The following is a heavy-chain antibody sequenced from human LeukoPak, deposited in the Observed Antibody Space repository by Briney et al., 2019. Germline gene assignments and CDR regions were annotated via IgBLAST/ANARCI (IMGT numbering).Heavy chain of an antibody. J-gene: IGHJ4*02. CDR3: ASGGFYDFWSGYYTPFDY. Sequence: GGSLRLSCAASGFTFSACAMHWVRQAPGKGLEWVAVISYDGNNKYYADSVKGRFTISRDNSKNTLYLQMNSLRVEDTAMFYCASGGFYDFWSGYYTPFDYWGQGTLVTVSS. CDR1: GFTFSACA. D-gene: IGHD3-3*01. CDR2: ISYDGNNK. V-gene: IGHV3-30*01.